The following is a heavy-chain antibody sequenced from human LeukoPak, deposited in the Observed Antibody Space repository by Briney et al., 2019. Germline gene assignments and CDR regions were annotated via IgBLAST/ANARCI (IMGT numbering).Heavy chain of an antibody. J-gene: IGHJ3*01. Sequence: SETLSLTCAVSGGAVRVYYWNWVREAPGKGLEWIGEVSHSGSTNYSPSLQSRVTISIDVSMSQISLRLTSTTAADTAVFYCARGRTIWKAFDVWGEGTMV. CDR2: VSHSGST. CDR1: GGAVRVYY. CDR3: ARGRTIWKAFDV. V-gene: IGHV4-34*01. D-gene: IGHD5-24*01.